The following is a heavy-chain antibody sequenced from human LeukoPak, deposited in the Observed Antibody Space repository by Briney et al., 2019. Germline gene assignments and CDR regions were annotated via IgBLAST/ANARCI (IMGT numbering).Heavy chain of an antibody. Sequence: SETLSLTCTVSGGSISSSSYYWGWIRQPPGKGLEWIGSIYYSGSTYYNPSLKSRVTISVDTSKNQFSLKPSSVTAADTAVYYCARPDAGGVAAFDAFDIWGQGTMVTVSS. CDR2: IYYSGST. D-gene: IGHD3-16*01. CDR3: ARPDAGGVAAFDAFDI. J-gene: IGHJ3*02. CDR1: GGSISSSSYY. V-gene: IGHV4-39*01.